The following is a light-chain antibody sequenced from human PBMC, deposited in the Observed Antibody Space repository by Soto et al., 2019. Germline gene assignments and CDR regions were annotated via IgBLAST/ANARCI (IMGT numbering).Light chain of an antibody. CDR1: QAIRNN. J-gene: IGKJ3*01. Sequence: DIQMTQSPSSLSASAGDRVTITCRASQAIRNNLAWYQQKPWKVPKVLIYAASTLQSGVPSRFSGSGSGTDVTLTINSLQPEDVATYCCQKYNSVPFTFGPGTKVDIK. CDR3: QKYNSVPFT. CDR2: AAS. V-gene: IGKV1-27*01.